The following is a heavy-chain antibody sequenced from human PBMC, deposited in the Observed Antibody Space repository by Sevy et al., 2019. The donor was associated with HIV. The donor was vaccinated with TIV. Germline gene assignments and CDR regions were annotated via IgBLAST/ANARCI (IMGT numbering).Heavy chain of an antibody. CDR1: GFTISRYG. D-gene: IGHD3-22*01. J-gene: IGHJ6*02. CDR3: ASCSGYYCFYYGMDV. Sequence: GESLKISCAASGFTISRYGLHWVRQAPGNGLEWMSGISNDGSKTDYADAVRGRFIISRDNSKNTLHLQMSNLSPEDTAVYHCASCSGYYCFYYGMDVWGQRTTVTVSS. CDR2: ISNDGSKT. V-gene: IGHV3-30*04.